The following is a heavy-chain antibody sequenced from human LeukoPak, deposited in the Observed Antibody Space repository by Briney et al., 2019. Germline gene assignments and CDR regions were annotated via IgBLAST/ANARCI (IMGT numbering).Heavy chain of an antibody. CDR1: GFSFSSYG. D-gene: IGHD4-23*01. J-gene: IGHJ4*02. Sequence: GRSLRLSCAASGFSFSSYGMYWVRQAPGKGLEWVALIYNDGGLPNCLDSVRGRFTISRDNSKNTLYLQMDSLRVEDTAVYYCAQGHYVGNSEFLDNWGQGSLIIVSS. CDR3: AQGHYVGNSEFLDN. CDR2: IYNDGGLP. V-gene: IGHV3-33*07.